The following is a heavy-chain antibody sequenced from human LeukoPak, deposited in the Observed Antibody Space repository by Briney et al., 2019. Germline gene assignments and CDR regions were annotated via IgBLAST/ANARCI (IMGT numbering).Heavy chain of an antibody. D-gene: IGHD6-19*01. CDR2: ISWNSGSI. CDR1: RFTFDDYA. CDR3: AKDMSTAVAGTIFDY. V-gene: IGHV3-9*01. J-gene: IGHJ4*02. Sequence: GGSLRLSCAASRFTFDDYAMPWVRQAPGKGLEWVSGISWNSGSIGYADSVKGRFTISRDNAKNSLYLQMNSLRAEDTALYYCAKDMSTAVAGTIFDYWGQGTLVTVSS.